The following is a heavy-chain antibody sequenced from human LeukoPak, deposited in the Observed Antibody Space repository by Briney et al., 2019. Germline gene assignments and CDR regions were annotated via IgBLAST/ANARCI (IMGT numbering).Heavy chain of an antibody. CDR1: GFTFSSYA. CDR2: ITGSGGST. Sequence: PGGSLRLSCAASGFTFSSYAMSWVRQAPGKGLEWVSAITGSGGSTYYADSVKGRFTISRDNSKNTLYLQMNSLRAEDTAVYYCAKGRARSSGWYDYWGQGTLVTVSS. J-gene: IGHJ4*02. CDR3: AKGRARSSGWYDY. V-gene: IGHV3-23*01. D-gene: IGHD6-19*01.